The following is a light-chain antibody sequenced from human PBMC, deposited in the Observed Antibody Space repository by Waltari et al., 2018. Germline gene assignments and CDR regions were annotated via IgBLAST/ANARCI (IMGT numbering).Light chain of an antibody. V-gene: IGKV3-20*01. J-gene: IGKJ1*01. CDR1: PSIGKY. Sequence: DIVLTQFPGTLSLSAGERATLSCRASPSIGKYLAWYQLRPGQAPRLLIYDAYIRAAGIPDRFSGSGSGTDFSLTISRLEPEDFAMYYCQHYVMLPVTFGQGTKVEIK. CDR2: DAY. CDR3: QHYVMLPVT.